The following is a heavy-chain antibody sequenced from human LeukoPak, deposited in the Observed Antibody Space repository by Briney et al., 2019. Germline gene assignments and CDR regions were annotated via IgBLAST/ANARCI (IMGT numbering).Heavy chain of an antibody. J-gene: IGHJ3*02. CDR2: INHSGST. CDR1: GGSFSGYY. Sequence: SETLSLTCAVDGGSFSGYYWSWIRQPPGKGLEWIGEINHSGSTNYNPSLKSRVTISVDTSKNQFSLKLTSVTAADTAVYYCARDGRYSGSSDAFDIWGQGTMVTVSS. D-gene: IGHD1-26*01. CDR3: ARDGRYSGSSDAFDI. V-gene: IGHV4-34*01.